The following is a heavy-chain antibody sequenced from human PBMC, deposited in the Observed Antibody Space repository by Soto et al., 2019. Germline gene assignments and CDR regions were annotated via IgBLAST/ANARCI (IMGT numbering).Heavy chain of an antibody. J-gene: IGHJ6*01. CDR2: INTYSGKT. CDR1: GYTFYSHG. V-gene: IGHV1-18*04. CDR3: ARGPGGATKPYYYYAMDV. D-gene: IGHD1-26*01. Sequence: QVHLVQSGGEVKKPGTSVKVSCKASGYTFYSHGISWVRQAPGQGLEWMGWINTYSGKTNYAQKFQGRVTMTTTTPTNTTYLELRSLRSGDTAVYYCARGPGGATKPYYYYAMDVWGQGTPITVSS.